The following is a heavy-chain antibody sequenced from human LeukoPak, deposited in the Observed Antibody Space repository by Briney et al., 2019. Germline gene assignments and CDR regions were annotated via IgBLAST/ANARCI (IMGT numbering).Heavy chain of an antibody. J-gene: IGHJ4*02. CDR3: ARLLKSFLKNLYYFDY. Sequence: SETLSLTCTVSRYSISNGYYWGWIRQPPGKGLEWIGSIFHSGATFYNPSLKSRVTISVDTSKNQFSLKLNSVTAADTAVYYCARLLKSFLKNLYYFDYWGQGTLVTVSS. D-gene: IGHD1-26*01. V-gene: IGHV4-38-2*02. CDR1: RYSISNGYY. CDR2: IFHSGAT.